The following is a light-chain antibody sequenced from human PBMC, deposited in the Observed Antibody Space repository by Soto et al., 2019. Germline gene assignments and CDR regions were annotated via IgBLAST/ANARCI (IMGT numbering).Light chain of an antibody. J-gene: IGKJ1*01. V-gene: IGKV1-27*01. CDR3: QQYNSAPWT. CDR2: AAS. Sequence: QLTQSPSSLSASVGDRVNITWRASQGISNSLAWYQQKPGKVPKLLIYAASTLQSGVPSRFSGSGSGTDFTLTISSLQPEDVATYYCQQYNSAPWTFGQGTKVDIK. CDR1: QGISNS.